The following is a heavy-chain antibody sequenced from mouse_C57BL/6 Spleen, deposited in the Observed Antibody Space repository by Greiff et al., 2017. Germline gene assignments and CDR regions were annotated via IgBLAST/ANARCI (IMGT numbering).Heavy chain of an antibody. CDR2: IDPSDSYT. V-gene: IGHV1-50*01. CDR3: AREWSNYYAMDY. D-gene: IGHD5-1*01. Sequence: VQLQQPGAELVKPGASVKLSCKASGYTFTSYWMQWVKQRPGQGLEWIGEIDPSDSYTNYNQKFKGKATLTVDTSSSTAYMQLSSLTSEDSAVYYCAREWSNYYAMDYWGQGTSVTVSS. CDR1: GYTFTSYW. J-gene: IGHJ4*01.